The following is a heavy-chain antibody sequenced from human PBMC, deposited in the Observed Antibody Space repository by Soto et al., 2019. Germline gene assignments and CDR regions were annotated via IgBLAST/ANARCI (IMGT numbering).Heavy chain of an antibody. CDR2: IYYSGST. J-gene: IGHJ6*02. Sequence: SEALSLTCTVSGGSISSGGYYWSWIRQHPGKGLEWIGYIYYSGSTYYNPSLKSRVTISVDTSKNQFSLKLSSVTAADTAVYYCARVFGFGGMDVWGQGTTVTVSS. CDR1: GGSISSGGYY. CDR3: ARVFGFGGMDV. V-gene: IGHV4-31*03. D-gene: IGHD3-10*01.